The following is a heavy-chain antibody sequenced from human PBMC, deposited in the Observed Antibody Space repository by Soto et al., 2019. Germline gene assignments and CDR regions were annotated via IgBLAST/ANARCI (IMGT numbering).Heavy chain of an antibody. D-gene: IGHD3-10*01. CDR3: AKGGGFGRGAYYNVAY. Sequence: EVQLLESGGGLVEPGGSLRLSCTASGFSFSSYAMTWVRQAPGKGLEWVSSTTDDGGRTFYADSVKGRFTISRDNSNTGLNLQMNGRGGRDRVLYEWAKGGGFGRGAYYNVAYWGQGTLVTVSS. V-gene: IGHV3-23*01. CDR2: TTDDGGRT. J-gene: IGHJ4*02. CDR1: GFSFSSYA.